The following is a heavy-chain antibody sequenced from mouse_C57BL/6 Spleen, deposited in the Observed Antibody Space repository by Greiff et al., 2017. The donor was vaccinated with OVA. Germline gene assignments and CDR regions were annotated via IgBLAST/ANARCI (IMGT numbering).Heavy chain of an antibody. J-gene: IGHJ4*01. CDR3: ARRNLLYYAMDY. CDR1: GYSFTGYY. CDR2: INPSTGGT. D-gene: IGHD2-1*01. V-gene: IGHV1-43*01. Sequence: KQSGPELVKPGASVKISCKASGYSFTGYYMHWVKQSSEKSLEWIGEINPSTGGTSYNQKFKGKATLTVDKSSSTAYMQLKSLTSEDSAVYYCARRNLLYYAMDYWGQGTSVTVSS.